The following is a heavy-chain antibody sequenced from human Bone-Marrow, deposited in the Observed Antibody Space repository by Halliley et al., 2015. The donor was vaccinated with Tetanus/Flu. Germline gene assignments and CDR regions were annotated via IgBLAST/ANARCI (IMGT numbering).Heavy chain of an antibody. V-gene: IGHV1-18*01. J-gene: IGHJ4*02. CDR2: SSAYNGNT. CDR3: ARDLGDGDYKGGLDY. D-gene: IGHD4-17*01. Sequence: GWSSAYNGNTNYAQKFHGRVTVTTDSSTSTTYLELRSLRSDDTAVYYCARDLGDGDYKGGLDYWGQGTLITVSS.